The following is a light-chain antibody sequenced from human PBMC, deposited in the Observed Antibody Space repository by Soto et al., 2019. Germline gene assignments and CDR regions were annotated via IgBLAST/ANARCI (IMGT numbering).Light chain of an antibody. J-gene: IGKJ2*01. CDR3: QQYNSHSPDT. Sequence: DLQMTQSPSTLSASVGDRVTITCRASQSISTWLAWYQQKPGKAPKLLIYDASSLESGVPLRFSGSGSGTEFTLTISSLQPDDFATYYCQQYNSHSPDTFGQGTKLEIK. CDR2: DAS. V-gene: IGKV1-5*01. CDR1: QSISTW.